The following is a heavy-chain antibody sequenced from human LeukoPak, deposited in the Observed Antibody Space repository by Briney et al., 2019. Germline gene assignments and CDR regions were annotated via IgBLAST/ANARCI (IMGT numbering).Heavy chain of an antibody. CDR3: ARDPRQGITRGAHY. CDR1: GYSISSGYY. V-gene: IGHV4-38-2*02. CDR2: IYHSGST. J-gene: IGHJ4*02. Sequence: SETLSLTCTVSGYSISSGYYWGWIRQPPGKGLEWIGSIYHSGSTYYNPSLKSPVTLSVDTSKNQFSLKLSSVTAADTAVYYCARDPRQGITRGAHYWGQGTLVTVSS. D-gene: IGHD1-20*01.